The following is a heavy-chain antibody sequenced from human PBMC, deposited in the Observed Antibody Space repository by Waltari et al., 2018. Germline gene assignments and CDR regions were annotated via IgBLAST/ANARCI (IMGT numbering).Heavy chain of an antibody. CDR1: GFTFSSYS. V-gene: IGHV3-21*01. J-gene: IGHJ5*02. D-gene: IGHD6-6*01. CDR2: ISNSSRYI. CDR3: ARGGYSSSSEDWFDP. Sequence: EVQLVESGGGLVKPGGSLRLSCAASGFTFSSYSMNWVRQAPGKGLELVSSISNSSRYIDYADSVKGRFTISRDNAKNSLYRQMNSLRAEDTAGYYCARGGYSSSSEDWFDPWGQGTLVTVSS.